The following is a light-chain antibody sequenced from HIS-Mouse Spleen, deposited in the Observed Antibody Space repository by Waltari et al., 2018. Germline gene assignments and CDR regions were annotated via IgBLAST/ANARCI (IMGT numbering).Light chain of an antibody. CDR2: DAS. CDR3: QQYDNLPPVIT. J-gene: IGKJ5*01. CDR1: QDISNY. Sequence: DIQMTQSPSSLSASVGDRVTITCQASQDISNYLNWYQQKPGKAPKLLIYDASNLETGVPSRFSGSESGTDFTLTISSLQPEDIATYYCQQYDNLPPVITFGQGTRLEIK. V-gene: IGKV1-33*01.